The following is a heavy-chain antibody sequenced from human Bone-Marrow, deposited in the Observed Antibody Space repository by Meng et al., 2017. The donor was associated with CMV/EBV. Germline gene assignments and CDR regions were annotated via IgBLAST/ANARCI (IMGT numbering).Heavy chain of an antibody. D-gene: IGHD1-26*01. CDR1: GGPISSYY. CDR2: IYYSGST. J-gene: IGHJ4*02. CDR3: ARGYSGSYLDYFDY. V-gene: IGHV4-59*01. Sequence: SETLSLTCTVSGGPISSYYWSWTRQPPGKGLEWIGYIYYSGSTNYNPSLKSRVTISVDTSKNQFSLKLSSVTAADTAVYYCARGYSGSYLDYFDYWGQGTLVTVSS.